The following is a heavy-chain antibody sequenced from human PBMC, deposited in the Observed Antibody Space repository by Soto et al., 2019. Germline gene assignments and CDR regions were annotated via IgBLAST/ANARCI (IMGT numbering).Heavy chain of an antibody. CDR2: IKQDGSEK. D-gene: IGHD2-15*01. J-gene: IGHJ6*02. CDR3: ARESVVGYYYYGMDV. CDR1: GFTLSSYW. Sequence: PGGSLRLSCAASGFTLSSYWMSWVRQAPGKGLEWVANIKQDGSEKYYVDSVKGRFTISRDNAKNSLYLQMNSLRAEDTAVYYCARESVVGYYYYGMDVWGQGTTVTVSS. V-gene: IGHV3-7*03.